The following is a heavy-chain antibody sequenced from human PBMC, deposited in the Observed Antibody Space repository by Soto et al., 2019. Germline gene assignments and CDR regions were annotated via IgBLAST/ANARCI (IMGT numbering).Heavy chain of an antibody. D-gene: IGHD1-26*01. J-gene: IGHJ6*02. CDR3: ARVSLGASTFTDFYYYGMDV. Sequence: GGSLRLSCGASGFTFSTYAVTWVRQAPGKGLEWVSAISGSGGGTYYADSVKGRFSISRDNSKNTLYLQMNSLRAEDTAVYYCARVSLGASTFTDFYYYGMDVWGQGTTVTVS. CDR1: GFTFSTYA. CDR2: ISGSGGGT. V-gene: IGHV3-23*01.